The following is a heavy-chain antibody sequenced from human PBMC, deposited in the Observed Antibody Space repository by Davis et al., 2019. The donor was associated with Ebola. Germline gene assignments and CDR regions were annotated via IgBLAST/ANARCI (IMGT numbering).Heavy chain of an antibody. CDR3: ARILCSSGRCSIYY. D-gene: IGHD2-15*01. V-gene: IGHV1-2*06. J-gene: IGHJ4*02. CDR2: INPNSGGT. CDR1: GYTFTGYY. Sequence: ASVKVSCKASGYTFTGYYMHWVRQAPGQGLEWMGRINPNSGGTNYAQKFQGRVTMTRNTSISTAYMELSNLRYEDTAVYYCARILCSSGRCSIYYWGQGTLVTVSS.